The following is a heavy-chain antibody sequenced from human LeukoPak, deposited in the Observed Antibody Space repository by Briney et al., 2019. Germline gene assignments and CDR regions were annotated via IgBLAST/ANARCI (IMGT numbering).Heavy chain of an antibody. J-gene: IGHJ4*02. CDR1: GYTLTDYY. CDR2: INPNSGGT. V-gene: IGHV1-2*02. Sequence: GASVKVSCKASGYTLTDYYTHCVRQAPGQRLEWMGWINPNSGGTNSAQKFQGRVTMTRDTSISTAFMELSRLTSDDAAVYYCARGGVPYNGSSFDYWGQGTLVTVSS. CDR3: ARGGVPYNGSSFDY. D-gene: IGHD2-8*01.